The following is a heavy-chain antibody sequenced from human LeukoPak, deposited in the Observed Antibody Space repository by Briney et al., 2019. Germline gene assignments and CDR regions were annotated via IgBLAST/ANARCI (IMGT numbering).Heavy chain of an antibody. CDR3: ASRYSSGWFKNPLRG. J-gene: IGHJ4*02. Sequence: SETLSLTCAVSGGSISSSNWWSWVRQPPGKGLEWIGEIYHSGSTNYNPSLKSRVTISVDKSKNQFSLKLSSVTAADTAVYYCASRYSSGWFKNPLRGWGQGTLVTVSS. D-gene: IGHD6-19*01. CDR1: GGSISSSNW. V-gene: IGHV4-4*02. CDR2: IYHSGST.